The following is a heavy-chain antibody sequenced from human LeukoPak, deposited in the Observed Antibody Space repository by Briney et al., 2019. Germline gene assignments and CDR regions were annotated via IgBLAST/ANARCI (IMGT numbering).Heavy chain of an antibody. D-gene: IGHD3-22*01. V-gene: IGHV4-59*08. Sequence: SETLSLTCVVSGVSISSSCWSWIRQPPGKGLEWIGYIFYSGSTHSNPSLRSRVTISMDTSNNQFSLKAPPVTAADTAVYSCARHRAYHDSGPFDYWGQGSLVNVSS. J-gene: IGHJ4*02. CDR1: GVSISSSC. CDR2: IFYSGST. CDR3: ARHRAYHDSGPFDY.